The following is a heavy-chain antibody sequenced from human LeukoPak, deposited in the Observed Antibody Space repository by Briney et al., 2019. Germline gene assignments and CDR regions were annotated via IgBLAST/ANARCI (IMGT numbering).Heavy chain of an antibody. Sequence: GGSLRLSCAASGFTFTSYAMSWVRQAPGKGLEWVSTIGGSGSVTFYADSVKGRFTISRDKSKNTLYLQMNSLRAEDTAVYFCAREGDYDYWGQGTLVTASS. V-gene: IGHV3-23*01. J-gene: IGHJ4*02. CDR2: IGGSGSVT. D-gene: IGHD4-17*01. CDR1: GFTFTSYA. CDR3: AREGDYDY.